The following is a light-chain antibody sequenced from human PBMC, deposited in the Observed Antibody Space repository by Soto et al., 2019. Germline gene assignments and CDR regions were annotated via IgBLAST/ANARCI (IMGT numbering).Light chain of an antibody. J-gene: IGLJ1*01. V-gene: IGLV2-14*01. CDR2: EVT. Sequence: QSALTQPASVSGSPGQSITISCTGTSSDVGGYNFVSWYQQHPGKAPRLIIYEVTNRPSGVSARFSGSKSANTASLTISGLQAEDEADYYCTSYTTSGTRLFGTGTKVTDL. CDR3: TSYTTSGTRL. CDR1: SSDVGGYNF.